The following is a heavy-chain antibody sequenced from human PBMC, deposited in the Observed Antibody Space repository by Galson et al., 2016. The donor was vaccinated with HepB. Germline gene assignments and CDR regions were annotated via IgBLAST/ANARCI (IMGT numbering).Heavy chain of an antibody. J-gene: IGHJ5*02. CDR2: INWNSGNI. D-gene: IGHD6-19*01. V-gene: IGHV3-9*01. CDR3: AKDGYSSGWYLGAWFDP. Sequence: SLRLSCAASGFIFDDYAMHWVRQAPGKGLEWVSGINWNSGNIDYADSVKGRFTISRDNAKKSLYLQMNSLRAEDTALYYCAKDGYSSGWYLGAWFDPWGQGTLVTVSS. CDR1: GFIFDDYA.